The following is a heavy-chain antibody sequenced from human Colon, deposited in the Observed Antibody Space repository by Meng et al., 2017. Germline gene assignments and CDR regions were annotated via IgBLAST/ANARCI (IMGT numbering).Heavy chain of an antibody. CDR1: GGSMSGYY. J-gene: IGHJ5*02. V-gene: IGHV4-4*07. D-gene: IGHD2-15*01. CDR3: ARVQRFCTGGICSNWFDP. CDR2: IYSSGRT. Sequence: QVPLQESGPGLVKPSETLSLTFTVSGGSMSGYYWNWIRQPAGKGLEWIGHIYSSGRTNYNPSLKSRVTISVDSSKNQFSLNLTSVTAADTAVYFCARVQRFCTGGICSNWFDPWGQGTLVTVSS.